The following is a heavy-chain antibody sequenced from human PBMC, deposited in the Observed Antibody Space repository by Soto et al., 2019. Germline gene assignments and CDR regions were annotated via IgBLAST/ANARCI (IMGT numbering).Heavy chain of an antibody. V-gene: IGHV1-69*02. CDR3: ARFIAVAGNDWFEP. CDR1: GGTFSSYT. Sequence: GASVKVSFKASGGTFSSYTISWVRQAPGQGLEWMGRIIPILGIANYAQKFQGRVTITADKSTSTAYMELSSLRSEDTAVYYCARFIAVAGNDWFEPWGQGTLVTVSS. D-gene: IGHD6-19*01. CDR2: IIPILGIA. J-gene: IGHJ5*02.